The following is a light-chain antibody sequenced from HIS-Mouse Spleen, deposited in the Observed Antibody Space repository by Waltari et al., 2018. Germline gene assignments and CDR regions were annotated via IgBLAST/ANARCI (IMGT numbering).Light chain of an antibody. V-gene: IGLV2-23*01. CDR1: SSAVGGFNL. J-gene: IGLJ3*02. CDR2: EGS. CDR3: CSYAGSSTWV. Sequence: QSALTQPASVSGPPGQSITIPCPGPSSAVGGFNLVSWYQQHPGKAPKLMIYEGSKRPSGVSNRFSGSKSGNTASLTISGLQAEDEADYYCCSYAGSSTWVFGGGTKLTVL.